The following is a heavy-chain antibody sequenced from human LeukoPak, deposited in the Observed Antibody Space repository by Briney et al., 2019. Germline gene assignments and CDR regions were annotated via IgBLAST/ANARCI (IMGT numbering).Heavy chain of an antibody. CDR2: ISSSGSYI. Sequence: GGSLRLSCAASGFTFSSYSMNWVRQAPGKGLEWVSSISSSGSYIYYADSVKGRFTISRDNAKNSLYLQMNSLRAEDTAVYYCAKDLSADIVVVVAATFGTWGQGTLVTVSS. D-gene: IGHD2-15*01. CDR3: AKDLSADIVVVVAATFGT. V-gene: IGHV3-21*04. CDR1: GFTFSSYS. J-gene: IGHJ5*02.